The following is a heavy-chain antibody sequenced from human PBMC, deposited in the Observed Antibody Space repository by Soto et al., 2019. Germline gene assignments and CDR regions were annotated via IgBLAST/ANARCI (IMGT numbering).Heavy chain of an antibody. V-gene: IGHV3-21*01. CDR2: ISSSSSYI. CDR1: GFTFSSYS. Sequence: ESGGGLVKPGGSLRLSCAASGFTFSSYSMNWVRQAPGKGLEWVSSISSSSSYIYYADSVKGRFTISRDNAKNSLYLQMNSLRAEDTAVYYCVAFAYQLHTLDYWGQGTLVTVSS. CDR3: VAFAYQLHTLDY. J-gene: IGHJ4*02. D-gene: IGHD2-2*01.